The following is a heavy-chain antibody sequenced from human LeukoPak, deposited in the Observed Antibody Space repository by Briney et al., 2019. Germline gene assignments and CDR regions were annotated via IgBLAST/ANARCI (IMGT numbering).Heavy chain of an antibody. J-gene: IGHJ4*02. CDR1: GGPISSTTSY. CDR2: IYYSGST. CDR3: ARHGSTDYFDY. Sequence: PSETLSLTCAVSGGPISSTTSYWGWIRQPPGKGLEWIGRIYYSGSTFYNPSLKSRVTISVDTSKNQLSLRLSSVTAADTAVYYCARHGSTDYFDYWGQGTLATVSS. V-gene: IGHV4-39*01. D-gene: IGHD2-2*03.